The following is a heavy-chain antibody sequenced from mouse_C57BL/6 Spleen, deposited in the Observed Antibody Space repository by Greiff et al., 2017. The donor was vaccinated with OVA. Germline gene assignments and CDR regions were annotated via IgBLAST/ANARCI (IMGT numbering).Heavy chain of an antibody. CDR1: GFSLTSYA. V-gene: IGHV2-9-1*01. J-gene: IGHJ3*01. D-gene: IGHD1-1*01. Sequence: VQLQESGPGLVAPSQSLSITCTVSGFSLTSYAISWVRQPPGKGLEWLGVIWTCGGTNYNSALKSRLSISKDNSKSQVFLKMNSLQTDDTARYYCARRDYGSSYGGFAYWGQGTLVTVSA. CDR3: ARRDYGSSYGGFAY. CDR2: IWTCGGT.